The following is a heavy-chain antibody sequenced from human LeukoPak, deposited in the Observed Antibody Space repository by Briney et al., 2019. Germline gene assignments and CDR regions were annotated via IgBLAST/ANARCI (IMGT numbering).Heavy chain of an antibody. CDR1: GFTVSSDY. V-gene: IGHV3-53*01. CDR2: IYSGGTT. J-gene: IGHJ4*02. CDR3: ARQLGGSGHTG. Sequence: GGSLRLSCAASGFTVSSDYMSWVRQAPGKGLEWVSIIYSGGTTSYADSVKGRFTISRDNSKNTLYLQMNSLRAEDTAVYYCARQLGGSGHTGWGQGTLVTVSS. D-gene: IGHD2-15*01.